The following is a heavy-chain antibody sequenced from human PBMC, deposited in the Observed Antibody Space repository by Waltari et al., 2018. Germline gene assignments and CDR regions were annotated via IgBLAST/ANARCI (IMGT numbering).Heavy chain of an antibody. CDR2: IYYSGST. V-gene: IGHV4-59*11. CDR3: ARLEYSSSSSGFDY. Sequence: QVQLQEPGPGLVKPSETLSLTCTVSGGSISSHYWSWLRQPPGKGLEWIGYIYYSGSTNYNPSLKSRVTISVDTSKNQFSLKLSSVTAADTAVYYCARLEYSSSSSGFDYWGQGTLVTVSS. CDR1: GGSISSHY. D-gene: IGHD6-6*01. J-gene: IGHJ4*02.